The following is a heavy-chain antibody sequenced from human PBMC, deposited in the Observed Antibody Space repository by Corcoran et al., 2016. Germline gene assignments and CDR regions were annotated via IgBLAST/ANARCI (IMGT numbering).Heavy chain of an antibody. J-gene: IGHJ4*02. D-gene: IGHD3-22*01. CDR3: ARDPEYRGYSDVDY. CDR1: GFTFSSYC. CDR2: ISGDGRRT. Sequence: EVQLVESGVGLVQPGGSLTLSCAASGFTFSSYCRHWVRQAPGKGLVLVSRISGDGRRTTYADSVQGRFTISRDNAKKTLYLQMNSLTGDDTAVYYRARDPEYRGYSDVDYWGQGSQVTVSS. V-gene: IGHV3-74*03.